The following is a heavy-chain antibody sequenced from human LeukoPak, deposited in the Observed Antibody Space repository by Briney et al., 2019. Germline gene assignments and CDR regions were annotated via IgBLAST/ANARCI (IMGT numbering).Heavy chain of an antibody. J-gene: IGHJ4*02. Sequence: GGSLRLSCETSGVILSSLSLNWVRQPPGKGLEWLSYISASSRTTYYADSVKGRFIVSRDNAKNSLFLQMDSLRADDTALYYCASQSSGSSTRAPDFWGQGTVVTVSS. V-gene: IGHV3-48*04. CDR1: GVILSSLS. D-gene: IGHD1-26*01. CDR3: ASQSSGSSTRAPDF. CDR2: ISASSRTT.